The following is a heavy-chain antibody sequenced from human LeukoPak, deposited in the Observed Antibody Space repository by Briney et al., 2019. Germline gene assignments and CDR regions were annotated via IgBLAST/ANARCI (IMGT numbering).Heavy chain of an antibody. D-gene: IGHD2-2*01. CDR3: ARDLFVGYCSSTSCRNWFDP. J-gene: IGHJ5*02. CDR2: CVPRFGTA. V-gene: IGHV1-69*06. Sequence: ASVKVSCKASGGIFTDFGLSWVRQAPGQGLEWMGGCVPRFGTAHYAQTFQDRVTLTADISTTTVYMELRSLRSEDTALYYCARDLFVGYCSSTSCRNWFDPWGQGTLVTVSS. CDR1: GGIFTDFG.